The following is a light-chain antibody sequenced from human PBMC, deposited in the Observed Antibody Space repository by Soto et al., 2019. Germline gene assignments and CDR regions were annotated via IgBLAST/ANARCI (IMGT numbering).Light chain of an antibody. CDR2: GAS. Sequence: EIVMTRSPATLSVSPGERVTLSCRASESVSSSLAWYQQKPGQAPRLLIYGASTRATDIPARFSGSGSGTEFTLTISSLQSEDFAVYYCQQYNNWPPYTFGQGTKLEIK. CDR1: ESVSSS. V-gene: IGKV3-15*01. CDR3: QQYNNWPPYT. J-gene: IGKJ2*01.